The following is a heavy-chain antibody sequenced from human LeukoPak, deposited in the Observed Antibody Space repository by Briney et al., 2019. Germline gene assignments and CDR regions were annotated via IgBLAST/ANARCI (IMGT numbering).Heavy chain of an antibody. CDR2: INPDSGGT. CDR1: GYTFTAYY. Sequence: ASVKVSCKASGYTFTAYYMHWVRQAPGQGLEWMGRINPDSGGTNYAQKFQGRVTMTRDTSICTAYMELTSLKSDDTAVYYCARISYYGDYFDYRGQGTLVTVSS. D-gene: IGHD4-17*01. V-gene: IGHV1-2*06. CDR3: ARISYYGDYFDY. J-gene: IGHJ4*02.